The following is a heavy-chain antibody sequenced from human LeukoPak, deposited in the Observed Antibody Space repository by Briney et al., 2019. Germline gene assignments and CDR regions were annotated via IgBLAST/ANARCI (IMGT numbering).Heavy chain of an antibody. V-gene: IGHV3-30*18. CDR2: ISIDGTEE. D-gene: IGHD5-12*01. J-gene: IGHJ4*02. CDR1: GFSFRNYG. CDR3: ANPQSRGYDYLDY. Sequence: GGSLRLSCAASGFSFRNYGMHWVRQAPGKGLEWGAVISIDGTEEYYADSVKGRFTVSRDNSKNTLYLHMNSLRRDDTAVYYCANPQSRGYDYLDYWGREPWSPSPQ.